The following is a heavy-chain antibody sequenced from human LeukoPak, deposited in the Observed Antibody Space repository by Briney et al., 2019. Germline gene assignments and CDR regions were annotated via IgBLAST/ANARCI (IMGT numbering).Heavy chain of an antibody. J-gene: IGHJ3*02. D-gene: IGHD3-10*01. CDR3: AGDDYYGSGGIGAFDI. V-gene: IGHV3-66*01. Sequence: GGSLRLSCAASGFTVSSNYMSWVRQAPGKGLEWVSVIYSGGNTYYADSVNGRFTISRDNSKNTLYLQMYSLRAEDTAVYYCAGDDYYGSGGIGAFDIWGQGTMVTVSS. CDR1: GFTVSSNY. CDR2: IYSGGNT.